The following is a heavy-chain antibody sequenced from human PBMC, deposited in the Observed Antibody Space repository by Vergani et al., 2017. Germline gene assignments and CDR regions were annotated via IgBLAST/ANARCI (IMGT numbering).Heavy chain of an antibody. Sequence: QEQLLQSGGGVVQPGGSLRLSCIGSGYTFGHFDMHWVRQAPGKGLEWVAVIWYDGSNKYYADSVKGRFTISRDNSKNTLYLQMNSLRAEDTAVYYCARGWGGRVYNWFDPWGQGTLVTVSS. J-gene: IGHJ5*02. V-gene: IGHV3-33*01. D-gene: IGHD2-15*01. CDR2: IWYDGSNK. CDR3: ARGWGGRVYNWFDP. CDR1: GYTFGHFD.